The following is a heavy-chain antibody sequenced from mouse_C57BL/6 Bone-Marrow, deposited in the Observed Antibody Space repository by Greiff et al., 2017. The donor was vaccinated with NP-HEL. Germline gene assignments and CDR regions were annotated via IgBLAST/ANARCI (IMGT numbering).Heavy chain of an antibody. CDR2: IYWDDDK. CDR1: GFSLSTSGMG. Sequence: QVTLKVSGPGILQSSQTLSLTCSFSGFSLSTSGMGVSWIRQPSGKGLEWLAHIYWDDDKRYNPSLKSRLTISKDTSRNQVFLQITRVDTADTATYYCARDGYYVLDWYFDVWGTGTTVTVSS. V-gene: IGHV8-12*01. CDR3: ARDGYYVLDWYFDV. J-gene: IGHJ1*03. D-gene: IGHD2-3*01.